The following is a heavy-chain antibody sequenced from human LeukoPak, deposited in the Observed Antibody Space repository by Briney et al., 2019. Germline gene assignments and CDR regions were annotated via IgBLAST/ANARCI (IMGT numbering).Heavy chain of an antibody. V-gene: IGHV4-59*01. D-gene: IGHD3-3*02. Sequence: AETLSLTCPGSGCSISSYYWSWIRQPPGKGLEWIGYIYYSWSTNYNRSLKSRVAISVDTSKNQFSLKLSSVTAADTAVYYCASSSFKRVFDYWGQGTLVTVSS. CDR1: GCSISSYY. CDR3: ASSSFKRVFDY. J-gene: IGHJ4*02. CDR2: IYYSWST.